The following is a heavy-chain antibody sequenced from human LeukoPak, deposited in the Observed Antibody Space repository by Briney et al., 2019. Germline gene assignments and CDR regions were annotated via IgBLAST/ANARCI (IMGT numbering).Heavy chain of an antibody. V-gene: IGHV4-39*01. CDR3: ARQIHSSSSVDDAFDI. D-gene: IGHD6-6*01. J-gene: IGHJ3*02. CDR2: IYYSGST. CDR1: GGSISSSSYY. Sequence: PSETLSLTCTVSGGSISSSSYYWGWIRQPPGKGLEWIGSIYYSGSTYYNPSLKSRVTISVDTSKNQFPLKLSSVTAADTAVYYCARQIHSSSSVDDAFDIWGQGTMVTVSS.